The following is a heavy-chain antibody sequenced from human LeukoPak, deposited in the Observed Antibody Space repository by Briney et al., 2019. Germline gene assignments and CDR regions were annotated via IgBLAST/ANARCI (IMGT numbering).Heavy chain of an antibody. CDR2: IIPIFGTA. CDR3: ARGQTYYYDSSGYYPFDY. D-gene: IGHD3-22*01. Sequence: ASVKVSFKGSGGTFSSYAISWLRQAPGQGLEWMGGIIPIFGTANYSQKFQGRVTITADESTSTAYMELSSLRSEDTAVYYCARGQTYYYDSSGYYPFDYWGQGTLVTVSS. V-gene: IGHV1-69*13. CDR1: GGTFSSYA. J-gene: IGHJ4*02.